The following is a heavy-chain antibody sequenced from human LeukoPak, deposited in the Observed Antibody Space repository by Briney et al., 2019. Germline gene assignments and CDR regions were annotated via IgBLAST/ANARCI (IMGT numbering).Heavy chain of an antibody. V-gene: IGHV4-59*01. CDR2: FYSTGST. CDR1: GGSISNFY. J-gene: IGHJ6*01. D-gene: IGHD5-18*01. Sequence: SETLSLTCTVSGGSISNFYWTWIRQPPGKGLEWIGYFYSTGSTTYNPSLESRVTISLDTSKNQFSLKLRFVTAADTAVYCCARVRRDYSFGSNGLDVWGRGTTVTVSS. CDR3: ARVRRDYSFGSNGLDV.